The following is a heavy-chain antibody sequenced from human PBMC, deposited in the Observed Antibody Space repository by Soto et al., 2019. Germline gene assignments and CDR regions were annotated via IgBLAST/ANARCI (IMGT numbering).Heavy chain of an antibody. CDR3: ARVNGDYGYEHYFDY. CDR1: GYTFTSYG. V-gene: IGHV1-18*01. CDR2: ISAYNGNT. D-gene: IGHD4-17*01. J-gene: IGHJ4*02. Sequence: GASVKVSCKASGYTFTSYGISWVRQAPGQGLEWMGWISAYNGNTNYAQKLQGRVTMTTDTSTSTAYMELRSLRSDDTAVYYCARVNGDYGYEHYFDYWGQGTLVTVSS.